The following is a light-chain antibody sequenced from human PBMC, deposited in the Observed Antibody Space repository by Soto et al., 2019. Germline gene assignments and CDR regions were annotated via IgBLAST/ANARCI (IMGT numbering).Light chain of an antibody. J-gene: IGKJ1*01. CDR2: GES. CDR3: QQYGRSLWT. CDR1: QSVSSSY. Sequence: EIVLTQSPGTLSVSPGERATLSCRASQSVSSSYLAWYQQKPGQAPRLLIYGESSRATGIPDRFSGSGSGTDFTLTISRLQTEDFAVYYCQQYGRSLWTFGQGTKVEIK. V-gene: IGKV3-20*01.